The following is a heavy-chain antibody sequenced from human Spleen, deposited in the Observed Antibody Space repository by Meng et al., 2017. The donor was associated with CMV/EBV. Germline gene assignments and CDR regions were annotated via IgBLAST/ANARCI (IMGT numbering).Heavy chain of an antibody. J-gene: IGHJ5*02. CDR2: IKQDGSEK. Sequence: GESLKISCAASGFTLSSYWMSWVRQAPGKGLEWVANIKQDGSEKYYVDSVKGRFTISRDNAKNSLYLQMNSLRIEDTAVYYCVRDSSRVVVVPSAPSGQGSNWPDPWGQGTLVTVSS. CDR3: VRDSSRVVVVPSAPSGQGSNWPDP. D-gene: IGHD6-6*01. V-gene: IGHV3-7*03. CDR1: GFTLSSYW.